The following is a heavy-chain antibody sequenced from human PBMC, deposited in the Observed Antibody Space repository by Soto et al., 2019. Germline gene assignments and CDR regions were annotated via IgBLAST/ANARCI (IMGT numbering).Heavy chain of an antibody. Sequence: QVQLVQSGAEVKKPGSSVKVSCKASGGTFSSYAISWVRQAPGQGLEWMGGIIPIFGTANYAQKFQGRVTITADKSTSTDYMELSSLRSEDTAVYYCAKEMATRIHGAFDIWGQGTMVTVSS. CDR3: AKEMATRIHGAFDI. CDR1: GGTFSSYA. D-gene: IGHD5-12*01. J-gene: IGHJ3*02. CDR2: IIPIFGTA. V-gene: IGHV1-69*06.